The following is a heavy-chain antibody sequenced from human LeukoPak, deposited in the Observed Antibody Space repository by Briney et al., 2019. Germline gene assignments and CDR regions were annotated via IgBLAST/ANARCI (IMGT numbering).Heavy chain of an antibody. CDR2: VYYSGST. D-gene: IGHD1-26*01. J-gene: IGHJ4*02. Sequence: SETLSLTCTVSGGSISGADYYWSWIRQPPGKGLEWIGYVYYSGSTYYNPSLKSRVTISVDTSKNQFSLKLSSVTAADTAVYYCARDLEEWGLDYWGQGTLVTVSS. V-gene: IGHV4-30-4*01. CDR3: ARDLEEWGLDY. CDR1: GGSISGADYY.